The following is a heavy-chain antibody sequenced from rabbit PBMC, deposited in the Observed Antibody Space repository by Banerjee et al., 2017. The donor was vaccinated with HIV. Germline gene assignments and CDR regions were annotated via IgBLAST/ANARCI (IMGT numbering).Heavy chain of an antibody. J-gene: IGHJ4*01. D-gene: IGHD1-1*01. Sequence: QEQLEESGGDLVKPEGSLTLTCTASGFSFSNGYVMCWVRQAPGKGLEWIACINTISGDTVYATWAKGRFTISKASWTTVTLQMTSLTAADTATYFCAREMYGSSSGYLTWGPGTLVTVS. CDR3: AREMYGSSSGYLT. CDR2: INTISGDT. CDR1: GFSFSNGYV. V-gene: IGHV1S45*01.